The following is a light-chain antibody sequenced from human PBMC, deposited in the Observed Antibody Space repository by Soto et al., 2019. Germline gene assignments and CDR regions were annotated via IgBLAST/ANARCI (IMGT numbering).Light chain of an antibody. CDR2: AAS. V-gene: IGKV1-9*01. CDR1: QGISNY. CDR3: QQLNSRRFT. Sequence: DIQLTQSPSVLSASVGDRVTITCRASQGISNYLAWYQQKPGKAPKLLIYAASTLQSGVPSRFSGSGSGTEFTLSIHRLLPEYFASYYCQQLNSRRFTFGPWTTVDIK. J-gene: IGKJ3*01.